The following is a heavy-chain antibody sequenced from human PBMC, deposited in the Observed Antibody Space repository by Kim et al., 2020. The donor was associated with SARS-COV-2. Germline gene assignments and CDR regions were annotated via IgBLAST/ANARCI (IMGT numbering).Heavy chain of an antibody. CDR3: AKRTGTTHFDY. J-gene: IGHJ4*02. CDR2: T. V-gene: IGHV3-23*01. Sequence: TYYADAVKGRFTISRDNSKNTLYLQMNSLRAEDTAVYYCAKRTGTTHFDYWGQGTLVTVSS. D-gene: IGHD1-7*01.